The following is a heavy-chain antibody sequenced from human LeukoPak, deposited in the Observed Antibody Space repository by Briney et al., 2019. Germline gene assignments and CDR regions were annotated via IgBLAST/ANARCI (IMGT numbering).Heavy chain of an antibody. V-gene: IGHV4-34*01. J-gene: IGHJ4*02. D-gene: IGHD5-24*01. CDR1: GGSFSGYY. CDR2: INHSGST. CDR3: ARGSERWLRERIDY. Sequence: PSETLSLTCAVYGGSFSGYYWSWIRQTPGKGLEWIGEINHSGSTNYNPSLKSRVTISVDTSKNQFSLKLSSVTAADTAVYYCARGSERWLRERIDYWGQGTLVTVSS.